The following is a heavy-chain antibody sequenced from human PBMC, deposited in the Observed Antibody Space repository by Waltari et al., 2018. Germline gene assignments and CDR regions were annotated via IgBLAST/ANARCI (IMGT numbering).Heavy chain of an antibody. CDR2: IIPIFGTA. V-gene: IGHV1-69*06. J-gene: IGHJ4*02. Sequence: QGLEWMGRIIPIFGTANYAQKFQGRVTITADKSTSTAYMELSSLRSEDTAVYYCARFFSGGSGCSGGSCPESLDYWGQGTLVTVSS. CDR3: ARFFSGGSGCSGGSCPESLDY. D-gene: IGHD2-15*01.